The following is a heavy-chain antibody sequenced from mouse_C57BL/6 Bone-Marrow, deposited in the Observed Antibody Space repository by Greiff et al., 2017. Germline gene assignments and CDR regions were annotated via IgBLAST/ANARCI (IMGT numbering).Heavy chain of an antibody. D-gene: IGHD1-1*01. CDR2: IYPRSGNT. Sequence: QVQLQQSGAELARPGASVKLSCKASGYTFTSYGISWVKQRTGQGLEWIGEIYPRSGNTYYNEKFKGKATLTADKSSSTAYMELRSLTSEDSAVYFCAREVYYYGSSYRADYYAMDYWGQGTSVTVSS. CDR3: AREVYYYGSSYRADYYAMDY. V-gene: IGHV1-81*01. CDR1: GYTFTSYG. J-gene: IGHJ4*01.